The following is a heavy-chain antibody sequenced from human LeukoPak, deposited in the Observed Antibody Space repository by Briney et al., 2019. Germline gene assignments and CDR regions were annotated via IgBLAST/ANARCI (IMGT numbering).Heavy chain of an antibody. V-gene: IGHV4-39*07. CDR1: GGSISSSSYY. J-gene: IGHJ6*03. CDR2: IYYSGST. Sequence: SETLSLTCTVSGGSISSSSYYWGWIRQPPGKGLEWIGSIYYSGSTYYNPSLKSRVTISVDTSKNQFSLKLSSVTAADTAVYYCARTGYSSSWNYYYYYYYMDVWGKGTTVTVSS. D-gene: IGHD6-13*01. CDR3: ARTGYSSSWNYYYYYYYMDV.